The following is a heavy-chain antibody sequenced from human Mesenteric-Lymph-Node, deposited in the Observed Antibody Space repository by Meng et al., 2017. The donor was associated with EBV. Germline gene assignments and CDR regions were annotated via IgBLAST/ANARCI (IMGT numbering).Heavy chain of an antibody. Sequence: QVQLQESGPGLVKPSXXLSLTCTVSGDSVTSGTYYWSWIRQPPGKGLEWIGYMYYHSGSTTYNPSLKSRVSISVDTSKNQFSLNLTSVTAADTAMYYCASVVTGAVDYWGQGTLVTVSS. CDR3: ASVVTGAVDY. CDR2: MYYHSGST. V-gene: IGHV4-61*01. CDR1: GDSVTSGTYY. J-gene: IGHJ4*02. D-gene: IGHD2-21*02.